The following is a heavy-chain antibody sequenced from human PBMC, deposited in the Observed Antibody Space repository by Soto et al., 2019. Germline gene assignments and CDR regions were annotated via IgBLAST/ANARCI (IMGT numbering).Heavy chain of an antibody. V-gene: IGHV1-2*02. D-gene: IGHD3-3*01. J-gene: IGHJ3*02. CDR2: INPATGAA. Sequence: QLHLVQSGAVVKKPGASVTVSCSASGYPVTAYYMHWVRQAPGRGLEWMGGINPATGAAKYTQTFQGGVTKTRDTSPSTVFMELSGPTSEDTAVFYCASGGGVGVAGSAAFDMWGQGTLVTVSS. CDR1: GYPVTAYY. CDR3: ASGGGVGVAGSAAFDM.